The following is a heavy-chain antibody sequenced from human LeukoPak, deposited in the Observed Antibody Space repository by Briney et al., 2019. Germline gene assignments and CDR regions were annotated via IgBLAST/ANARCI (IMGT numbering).Heavy chain of an antibody. J-gene: IGHJ3*02. CDR2: IIPIFGTA. CDR3: ARDYIAAAGTFPPGAFDI. D-gene: IGHD6-13*01. CDR1: GGTFSSYA. V-gene: IGHV1-69*13. Sequence: GASVKVSCKASGGTFSSYAISWVRQAPGQGLEWMGGIIPIFGTANYAQKFQGRVTITADESTSTAYMELSSLRSEDTAVYYCARDYIAAAGTFPPGAFDIWGQGTMVTVPS.